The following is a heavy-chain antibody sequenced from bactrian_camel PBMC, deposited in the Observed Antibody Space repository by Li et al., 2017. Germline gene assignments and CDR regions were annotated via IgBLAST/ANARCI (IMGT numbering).Heavy chain of an antibody. Sequence: HVQLVESGGGSVQAGGSLRLSCETSGYTTQDNCMGWFRQAPGKEREAVAAVYTGGNGQITTYYRDSVKDRFTIFRDNAENMVYLHMTSLKPEDTGVYYCVRDYKSGDYRDDFGYWGQGTQVTVS. D-gene: IGHD4*01. J-gene: IGHJ6*01. CDR1: GYTTQDNC. CDR3: VRDYKSGDYRDDFGY. CDR2: YTGGNGQITT. V-gene: IGHV3S63*01.